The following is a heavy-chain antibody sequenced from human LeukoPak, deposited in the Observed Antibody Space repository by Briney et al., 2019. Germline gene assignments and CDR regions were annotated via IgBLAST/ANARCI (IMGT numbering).Heavy chain of an antibody. V-gene: IGHV1-18*01. CDR2: ISAYNGNT. CDR1: GYTFTSYG. Sequence: GASVKVSCKASGYTFTSYGISWVRQAPGQGLEWMGWISAYNGNTNYAQKLQGRVTMTTDTSTSTAYMELSSLRSEDTAVYYCATAPRRRTYYDFWSGYRPYYFDYWGQGTLVTVSS. CDR3: ATAPRRRTYYDFWSGYRPYYFDY. D-gene: IGHD3-3*01. J-gene: IGHJ4*02.